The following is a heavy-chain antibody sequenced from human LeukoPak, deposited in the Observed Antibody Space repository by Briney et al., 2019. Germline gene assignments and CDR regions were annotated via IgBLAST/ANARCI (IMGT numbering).Heavy chain of an antibody. D-gene: IGHD6-13*01. J-gene: IGHJ4*02. Sequence: SETLSLTCTVSGASFSSSTYYWGWIRQPPGKGLEWIGSSYLSGSTYFKQYHKSRVTMAVDTSKDLFPLKLSFVNAADTAVYYRARHAGGISATGTRPFDYWGQGTLVTVSS. CDR2: SYLSGST. CDR1: GASFSSSTYY. CDR3: ARHAGGISATGTRPFDY. V-gene: IGHV4-39*01.